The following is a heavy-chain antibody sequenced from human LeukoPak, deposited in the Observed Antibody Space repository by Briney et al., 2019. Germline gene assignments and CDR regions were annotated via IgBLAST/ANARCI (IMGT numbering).Heavy chain of an antibody. V-gene: IGHV1-58*01. CDR2: IVVGSGNA. J-gene: IGHJ4*02. CDR3: AAVMVRGVQASDY. CDR1: GFTFTSSA. D-gene: IGHD3-10*01. Sequence: SVTVSCKASGFTFTSSAVQWVRQARGQRLEWIGWIVVGSGNANYAQKFQERVTITRDMSTSTAYMELSSLRSEDTAVYYCAAVMVRGVQASDYWGQGTLVTVSS.